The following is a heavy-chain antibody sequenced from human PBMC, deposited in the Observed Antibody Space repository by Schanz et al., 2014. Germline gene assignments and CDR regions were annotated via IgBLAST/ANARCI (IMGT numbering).Heavy chain of an antibody. CDR1: GFAFSSYG. D-gene: IGHD2-21*01. CDR3: ARDGYSVVVISPTESFDI. J-gene: IGHJ3*02. V-gene: IGHV3-23*01. Sequence: EVQLLESGGGLVQPGGSLRLSCLASGFAFSSYGMNWLRQAPGKGLEWVSVIGVDGTTTYYADSVKGRFTISRDNSRNTLYLQMNSLRAEDTAVYYCARDGYSVVVISPTESFDIWGQGTMVTVSP. CDR2: IGVDGTTT.